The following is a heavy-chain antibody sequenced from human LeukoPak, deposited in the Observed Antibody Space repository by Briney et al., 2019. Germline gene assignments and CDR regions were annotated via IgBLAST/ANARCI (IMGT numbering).Heavy chain of an antibody. Sequence: PGGSLRLSCAASGFMFTRFTMNWVRQAPGKGLEWVSSISTSSSSIYYADPVKGRFTVSRDNAKNSLYLQMHSLRAEDTAVYYWERESYGSDYWGQGTLVTVSS. CDR1: GFMFTRFT. CDR3: ERESYGSDY. V-gene: IGHV3-21*01. D-gene: IGHD5-18*01. CDR2: ISTSSSSI. J-gene: IGHJ4*02.